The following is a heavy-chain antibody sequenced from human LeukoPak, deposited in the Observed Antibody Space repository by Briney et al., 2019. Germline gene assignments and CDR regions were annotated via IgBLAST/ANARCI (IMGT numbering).Heavy chain of an antibody. V-gene: IGHV1-69*02. CDR1: GDTFSTYT. CDR3: ASRDSSGWYSDY. J-gene: IGHJ4*02. D-gene: IGHD6-19*01. CDR2: IIPLLAIA. Sequence: ASVKVSCKTSGDTFSTYTISWVRQAPGQGLEWMGRIIPLLAIANYTQKFQGRVTITADKSTSTAFMELSRLRSDDTAVYYCASRDSSGWYSDYWGQGTLVTVSS.